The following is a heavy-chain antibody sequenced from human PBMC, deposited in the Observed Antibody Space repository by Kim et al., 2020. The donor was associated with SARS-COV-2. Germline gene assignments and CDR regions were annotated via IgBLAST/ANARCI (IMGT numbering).Heavy chain of an antibody. CDR3: ARDHDDSSGYYYETSHFDY. J-gene: IGHJ4*02. CDR2: ISSSGSTI. CDR1: GFTFSSYE. D-gene: IGHD3-22*01. Sequence: GGSLRLSCAASGFTFSSYEMNWVRQAPGKGLEWVSYISSSGSTIYYADSVKGRFTISRDNAKNSLYLQMNSLRAEDTAVYYCARDHDDSSGYYYETSHFDYWGQGTLVTVSS. V-gene: IGHV3-48*03.